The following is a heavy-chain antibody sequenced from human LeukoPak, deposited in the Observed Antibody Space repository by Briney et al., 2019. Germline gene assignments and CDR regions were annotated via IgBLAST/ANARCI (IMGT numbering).Heavy chain of an antibody. CDR2: INHSGST. Sequence: SETLSLTCAVYGGSFSGYYWSWIRQPPGKGLEWIGEINHSGSTNYNPSLKSRVTISVDTSKNQSSLKLSSVTAADTAVYYCARGGPGQLWLLDYWGQGTLVTVSS. V-gene: IGHV4-34*01. J-gene: IGHJ4*02. D-gene: IGHD5-18*01. CDR3: ARGGPGQLWLLDY. CDR1: GGSFSGYY.